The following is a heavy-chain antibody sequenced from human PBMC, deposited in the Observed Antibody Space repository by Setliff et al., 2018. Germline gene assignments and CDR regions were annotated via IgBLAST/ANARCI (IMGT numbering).Heavy chain of an antibody. V-gene: IGHV4-59*11. CDR2: IYYSGST. J-gene: IGHJ5*02. CDR3: ARAAPYYNFWSGYYTPTNWFDP. CDR1: GCSISSHY. D-gene: IGHD3-3*01. Sequence: SETLSLTCTVSGCSISSHYWSWIRQPPGKGLEWIGSIYYSGSTNYNPSLKSRVTISVDTSKNQFSLKLSSVTAADTAVYYCARAAPYYNFWSGYYTPTNWFDPWGQGTLVTVSS.